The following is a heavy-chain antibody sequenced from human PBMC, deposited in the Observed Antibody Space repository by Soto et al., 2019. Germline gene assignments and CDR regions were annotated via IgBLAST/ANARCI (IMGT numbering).Heavy chain of an antibody. CDR2: IYYSGST. CDR1: GGSISSYY. CDR3: AREGRGYYMDV. Sequence: SETLSLTCTVSGGSISSYYWSWIRQPPGKGLEWIGYIYYSGSTNYNPSLKSRVTISVDTSKNQFSLKLSSVTAADTAVYYCAREGRGYYMDVWGKGTTVTVSS. J-gene: IGHJ6*03. D-gene: IGHD3-10*01. V-gene: IGHV4-59*01.